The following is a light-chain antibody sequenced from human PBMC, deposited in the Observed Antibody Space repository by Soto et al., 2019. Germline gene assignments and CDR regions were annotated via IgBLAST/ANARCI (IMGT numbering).Light chain of an antibody. J-gene: IGKJ5*01. V-gene: IGKV1-5*01. CDR1: QSISRW. CDR3: HSRA. CDR2: DAS. Sequence: IQMTQSPSTLSASVGDRVTITCRASQSISRWLAWYQQKPGRAPKLLIYDASTLESGVPSRFSGSGSETEFTLTISMLQPDDFATYFCHSRAFGQGTRLEIK.